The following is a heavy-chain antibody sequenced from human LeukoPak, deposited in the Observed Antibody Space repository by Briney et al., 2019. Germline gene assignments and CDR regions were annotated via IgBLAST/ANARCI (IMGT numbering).Heavy chain of an antibody. V-gene: IGHV1-2*02. Sequence: ASVKVSCKASAYTFTGYYMHWVRQAPGQGLEWMGWINPNSGGTNYAQKFQGRVTMTRDTSISTAYMELSRLRSDDTAVYYCARDREWELPDAFDIWGQGTMVTVSS. CDR1: AYTFTGYY. D-gene: IGHD1-26*01. J-gene: IGHJ3*02. CDR3: ARDREWELPDAFDI. CDR2: INPNSGGT.